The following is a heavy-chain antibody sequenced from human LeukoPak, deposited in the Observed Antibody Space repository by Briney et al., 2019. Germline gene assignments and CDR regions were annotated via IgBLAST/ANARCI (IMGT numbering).Heavy chain of an antibody. V-gene: IGHV4-34*01. Sequence: KPSETLSLTCAVYGGSFSGNYWTLIRQTPGRGLEWIGESSPTGDITGYNPSLKGRATISVDSSKKQFSLELTSVTAADTGVYYCARVPDFIARPCDSWGPGTLVTVSS. CDR3: ARVPDFIARPCDS. D-gene: IGHD2-21*01. CDR1: GGSFSGNY. J-gene: IGHJ4*02. CDR2: SSPTGDIT.